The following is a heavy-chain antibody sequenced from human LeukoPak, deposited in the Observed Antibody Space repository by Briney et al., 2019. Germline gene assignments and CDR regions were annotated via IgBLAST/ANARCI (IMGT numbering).Heavy chain of an antibody. V-gene: IGHV4-39*07. CDR1: GGSISSSSYY. CDR2: IYYSGST. D-gene: IGHD3-3*01. J-gene: IGHJ6*03. CDR3: ARVLQNYYHMDV. Sequence: TSETLSLTCTVSGGSISSSSYYWGWIRQPPGKGLEWIGSIYYSGSTYYNPSLKSRVTISVDTSKNQFSLKLNSVTAADTAVYYCARVLQNYYHMDVWGKGTTVTVSS.